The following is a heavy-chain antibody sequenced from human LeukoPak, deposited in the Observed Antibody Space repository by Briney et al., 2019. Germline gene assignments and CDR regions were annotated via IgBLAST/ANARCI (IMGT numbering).Heavy chain of an antibody. CDR3: ARGFEYSSSYYFDY. Sequence: SVKVSCKASGGTFSSYAISWVRQAPGQGLEWMGGIIPIFGTANYAQKFQGRVTITTDESTSTACMELSSLRSEDTAVYYCARGFEYSSSYYFDYWGQGTLVTVSS. J-gene: IGHJ4*02. CDR1: GGTFSSYA. CDR2: IIPIFGTA. D-gene: IGHD6-6*01. V-gene: IGHV1-69*05.